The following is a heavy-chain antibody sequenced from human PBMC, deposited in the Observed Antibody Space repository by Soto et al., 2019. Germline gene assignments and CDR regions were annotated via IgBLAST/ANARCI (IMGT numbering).Heavy chain of an antibody. V-gene: IGHV1-2*04. CDR1: GYTFTGYY. Sequence: QVQLVQSGAEVKKPGASVKVSCKASGYTFTGYYMHWVRQAPGQGLEWMGWINPNSGGTNYAQKFKGWVTMTRETSIRTADMELGRLRSDDTAVYYCARDQGGGFPQDAFDIWGQGTMVTVSS. J-gene: IGHJ3*02. CDR3: ARDQGGGFPQDAFDI. D-gene: IGHD1-26*01. CDR2: INPNSGGT.